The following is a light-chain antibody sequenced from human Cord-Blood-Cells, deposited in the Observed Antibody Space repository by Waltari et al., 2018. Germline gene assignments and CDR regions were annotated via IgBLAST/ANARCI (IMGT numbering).Light chain of an antibody. Sequence: ERLMTQSPAPLSVSPGERASLSCRASQSVSSNLAWYQQKPGQAPRLLIYGASTRATCIPARFSGSGSGTEFTLTISSLQSEDFAVYYCQQYNNWPPWTFGQGTKVEIK. CDR2: GAS. V-gene: IGKV3-15*01. J-gene: IGKJ1*01. CDR3: QQYNNWPPWT. CDR1: QSVSSN.